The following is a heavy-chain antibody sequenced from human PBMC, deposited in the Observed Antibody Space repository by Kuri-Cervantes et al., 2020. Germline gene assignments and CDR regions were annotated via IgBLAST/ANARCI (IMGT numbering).Heavy chain of an antibody. J-gene: IGHJ4*02. Sequence: GESLKISCVASGFTFSSYAMSWVRQAPGKGLQWVSAVTGSGGSTYYADSVKGRFTISRDNSKNTLYLQMNSLRAEDTAVYYCAREASYCDDYWGQGTLVTVSS. CDR3: AREASYCDDY. CDR1: GFTFSSYA. D-gene: IGHD1-26*01. V-gene: IGHV3-23*01. CDR2: VTGSGGST.